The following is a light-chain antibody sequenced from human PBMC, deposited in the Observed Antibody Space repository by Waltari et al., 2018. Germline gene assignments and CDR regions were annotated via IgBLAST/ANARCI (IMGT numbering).Light chain of an antibody. CDR3: QQYFHLST. CDR2: GAS. J-gene: IGKJ1*01. V-gene: IGKV1-5*03. CDR1: QSISSS. Sequence: DIQVTQSPSTLSASVGDRVIITCRASQSISSSLAWFQQKPGKGPKLLIYGASTLESWVPSRFSGSGSGTEFTLTISSLQPDDFATYYCQQYFHLSTFGQGTKVEIK.